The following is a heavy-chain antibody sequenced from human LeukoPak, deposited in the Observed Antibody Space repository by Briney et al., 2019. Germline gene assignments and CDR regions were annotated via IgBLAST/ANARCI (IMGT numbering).Heavy chain of an antibody. J-gene: IGHJ4*02. CDR3: ASSYYDTVGFSPFDY. D-gene: IGHD3-22*01. CDR2: VNDSGSA. V-gene: IGHV4-34*01. CDR1: GGSFSGYY. Sequence: SETLSLTCAVYGGSFSGYYWSWLRQTPLKGLEWLGQVNDSGSANYNPSLRSRVTMSVDTSKNQFSMKLTSVTAADTAVYFCASSYYDTVGFSPFDYWGQGTLVTVSS.